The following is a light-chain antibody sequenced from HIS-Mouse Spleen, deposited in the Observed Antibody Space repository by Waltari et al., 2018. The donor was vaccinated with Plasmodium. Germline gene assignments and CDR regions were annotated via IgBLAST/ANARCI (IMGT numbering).Light chain of an antibody. CDR2: EDS. V-gene: IGLV3-10*01. CDR1: ALPKKY. J-gene: IGLJ3*02. CDR3: YSTDSSGNHRV. Sequence: SYELTQPPSVSVSPGQTARITCSGDALPKKYAYWYQQKSGQAPVLVIYEDSKRPSGIPERCSGYSAGAMATFTISGAQVEDEADYYCYSTDSSGNHRVFGGGTKLTVL.